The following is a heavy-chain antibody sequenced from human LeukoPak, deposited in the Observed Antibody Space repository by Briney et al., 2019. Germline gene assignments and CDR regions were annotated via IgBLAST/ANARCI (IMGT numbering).Heavy chain of an antibody. D-gene: IGHD4-17*01. Sequence: ASVKVSCKASGYTFTNYYMHWVRQAPGQGLEWLGIINPSGGSTSYAQKYQGRATMTRDTSISTVYMELSRLTSDDTAVYYCARDGALDYWGQGTLVTVSS. CDR3: ARDGALDY. J-gene: IGHJ4*02. CDR1: GYTFTNYY. CDR2: INPSGGST. V-gene: IGHV1-46*01.